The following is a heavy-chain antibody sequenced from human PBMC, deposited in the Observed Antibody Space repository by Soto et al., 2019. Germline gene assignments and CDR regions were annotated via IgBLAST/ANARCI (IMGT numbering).Heavy chain of an antibody. CDR3: ARDTPSPTYYYDSSGYYQPRPYYYYYGMDV. V-gene: IGHV3-33*01. CDR1: GFTFSSYG. D-gene: IGHD3-22*01. Sequence: HPGGSLRLSCAASGFTFSSYGMHWVRQAPGKGLEWVAVIWYDGSNKYYADSVKGRFTISRDNSKNTLYLQMNSLRAEDTAVYYCARDTPSPTYYYDSSGYYQPRPYYYYYGMDVWGQGTTVTVSS. J-gene: IGHJ6*02. CDR2: IWYDGSNK.